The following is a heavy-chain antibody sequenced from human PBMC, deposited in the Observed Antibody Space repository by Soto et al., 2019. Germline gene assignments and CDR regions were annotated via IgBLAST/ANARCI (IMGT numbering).Heavy chain of an antibody. CDR3: ASLGGYDYNWFDP. CDR2: ISYDGSNK. D-gene: IGHD5-12*01. Sequence: PGVSLRLSCAASGFTFSSYAMHWVRQAPGKGLEWVAVISYDGSNKYYADSVKGRFTISRDNSKNTLYLQMNSLRAEDTAVYYCASLGGYDYNWFDPWGQGTLVTVSS. J-gene: IGHJ5*02. V-gene: IGHV3-30-3*01. CDR1: GFTFSSYA.